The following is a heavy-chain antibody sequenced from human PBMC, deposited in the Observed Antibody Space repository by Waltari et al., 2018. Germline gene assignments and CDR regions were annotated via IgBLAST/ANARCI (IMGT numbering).Heavy chain of an antibody. CDR1: AYSVADYF. CDR2: INPDNGGT. Sequence: QVQLVQSGAEVKQPGAPVTVSCKASAYSVADYFLHWVRQAPGQGLEWMGWINPDNGGTNYSQMFQGRLVLTRDTSINTAYMQLTSLTSDDTAVYYCARRTSSADAPWGQGTLVTVSS. V-gene: IGHV1-2*02. CDR3: ARRTSSADAP. J-gene: IGHJ5*02.